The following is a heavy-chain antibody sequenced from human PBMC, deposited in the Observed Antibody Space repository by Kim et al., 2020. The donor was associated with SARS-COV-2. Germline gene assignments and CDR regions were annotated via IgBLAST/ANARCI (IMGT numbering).Heavy chain of an antibody. CDR1: GFTFSNYA. D-gene: IGHD6-13*01. Sequence: GGSLRLSCAASGFTFSNYAMHWVRQAPGKGLEWVAVMSYDGTGKFYADYVRGGFTISSDNFKNTLYLQMNSLRAEDTAVYYCATDLVGSSPRHACDLWGPGTMVTVSS. J-gene: IGHJ3*01. CDR2: MSYDGTGK. V-gene: IGHV3-30-3*01. CDR3: ATDLVGSSPRHACDL.